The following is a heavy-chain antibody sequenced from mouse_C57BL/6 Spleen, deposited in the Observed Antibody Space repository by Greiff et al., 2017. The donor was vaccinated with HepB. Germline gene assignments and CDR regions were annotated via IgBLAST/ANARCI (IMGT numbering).Heavy chain of an antibody. Sequence: EVKLMESEGGLVQPGSSMKLSCTASGFTFSDYYMAWVRQVPEKGLEWVANINYDGSSTYYLDSLKSRFIISRDNAKNILYLQMSSLKSEDTATYYCARDSGYFDVWGTGTTVTVSP. CDR1: GFTFSDYY. V-gene: IGHV5-16*01. J-gene: IGHJ1*03. CDR2: INYDGSST. CDR3: ARDSGYFDV.